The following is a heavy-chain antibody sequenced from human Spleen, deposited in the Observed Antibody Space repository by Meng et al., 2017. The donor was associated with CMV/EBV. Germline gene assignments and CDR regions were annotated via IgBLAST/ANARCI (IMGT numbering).Heavy chain of an antibody. Sequence: QLVASGAGVKKPGSLVKVSCKASGGNFSSYAISWVRQAPGQGLEWMGGIIPIFGTANYEQKFQGRVTITADESTRTAYMVLSSLRSEDTAVYYCARDSPYDSSGYGYWGQGTLVTVSS. D-gene: IGHD3-22*01. CDR1: GGNFSSYA. CDR2: IIPIFGTA. CDR3: ARDSPYDSSGYGY. V-gene: IGHV1-69*12. J-gene: IGHJ4*02.